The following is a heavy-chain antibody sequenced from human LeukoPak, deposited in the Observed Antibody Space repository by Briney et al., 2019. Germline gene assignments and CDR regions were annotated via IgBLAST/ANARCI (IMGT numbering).Heavy chain of an antibody. CDR1: GFTFSSYW. J-gene: IGHJ4*02. CDR3: AKDLWKIGQWLVNPPGDY. V-gene: IGHV3-74*03. D-gene: IGHD6-19*01. Sequence: GGSLRLSCEASGFTFSSYWMHWVRQVPGKGLMWVSRINTDGSETTYADSVKGRFTISRDNSKNTLYLQMNSLRAEDTAVHYCAKDLWKIGQWLVNPPGDYWGQGTLVTVSS. CDR2: INTDGSET.